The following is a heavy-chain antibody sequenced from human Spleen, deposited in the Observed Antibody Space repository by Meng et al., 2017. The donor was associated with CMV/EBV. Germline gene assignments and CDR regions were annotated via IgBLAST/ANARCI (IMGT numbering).Heavy chain of an antibody. CDR1: GYSFTGYY. V-gene: IGHV1-2*02. J-gene: IGHJ4*02. CDR2: INAYSGGT. D-gene: IGHD4-17*01. CDR3: ARDLTTLTSNTFDY. Sequence: ASVKVSCKASGYSFTGYYMHWVRQAPGQGLEWMGWINAYSGGTNYAQKFQGRVTMTTDTSTSTAYMELRGLRSDDTAVYYCARDLTTLTSNTFDYWGQGMLVTVSS.